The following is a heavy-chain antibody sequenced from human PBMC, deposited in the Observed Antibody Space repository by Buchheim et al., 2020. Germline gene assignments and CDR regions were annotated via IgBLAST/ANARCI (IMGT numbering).Heavy chain of an antibody. CDR3: ARGRTTGTTGSDY. CDR1: GGSFSGYY. Sequence: QVQLQQWGAGLLKPSETLSLTCAVYGGSFSGYYWSWIRQPPGEGLEWIGEINHSGSTNYNPSLKSRVTISVDTSKNQFSLKLSSVTAADTAVYYCARGRTTGTTGSDYWGQGTL. D-gene: IGHD1-1*01. CDR2: INHSGST. J-gene: IGHJ4*02. V-gene: IGHV4-34*01.